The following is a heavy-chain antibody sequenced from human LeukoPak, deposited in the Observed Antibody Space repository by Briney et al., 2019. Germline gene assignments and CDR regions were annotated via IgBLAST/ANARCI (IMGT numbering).Heavy chain of an antibody. J-gene: IGHJ5*02. CDR1: GFTFSSYW. D-gene: IGHD6-19*01. V-gene: IGHV3-7*03. CDR2: IKQDGSEK. CDR3: TRLSNQWLVAYNWFDP. Sequence: GGSLRLSCAASGFTFSSYWMSWVRQAPGKGLEWVANIKQDGSEKYYVDSVKGRFTISRDNAKNSLYLQMNSLKTEDTAVYYCTRLSNQWLVAYNWFDPWGQGTLVTVSS.